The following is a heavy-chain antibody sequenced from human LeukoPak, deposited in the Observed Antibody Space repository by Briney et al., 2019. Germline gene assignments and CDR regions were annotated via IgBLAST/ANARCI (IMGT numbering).Heavy chain of an antibody. CDR2: INPNSGGT. V-gene: IGHV1-2*02. CDR3: AAGYSSGWFLFDY. J-gene: IGHJ4*02. CDR1: GYTFTGYY. Sequence: ASVKVSCKASGYTFTGYYMHWVRQAPGQGLEWMGGINPNSGGTNYAQKFQGRVTMTRDTSISTAYMELSRLRSDDTAVYYCAAGYSSGWFLFDYWGQGTLVTVSS. D-gene: IGHD6-19*01.